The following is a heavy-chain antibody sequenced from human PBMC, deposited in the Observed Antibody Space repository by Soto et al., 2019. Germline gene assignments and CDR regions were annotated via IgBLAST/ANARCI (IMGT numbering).Heavy chain of an antibody. CDR3: ARRQDGGGVIGHY. Sequence: GESLKISCKASGYTFTNYWIGWVRQMPGKGLEWMGIIYVGDSDTRYSPSFQGQVTISADKSVTTAYLQWSSLKASDSAMYYCARRQDGGGVIGHYRGRGTLVTVSS. J-gene: IGHJ4*02. D-gene: IGHD2-21*01. V-gene: IGHV5-51*01. CDR1: GYTFTNYW. CDR2: IYVGDSDT.